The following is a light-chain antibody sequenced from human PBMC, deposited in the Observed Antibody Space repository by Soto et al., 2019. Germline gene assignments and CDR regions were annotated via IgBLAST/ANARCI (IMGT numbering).Light chain of an antibody. CDR2: DAS. J-gene: IGKJ2*01. CDR3: QQYDNLPYT. CDR1: QDISNY. V-gene: IGKV1-33*01. Sequence: DIQMPPSPSALSASVGDRVTITCQASQDISNYLNWYQQKPGKAPKLLIYDASNLETGVPSRFSGSGSGTDFTFTISSLQTEDIATYYCQQYDNLPYTFGQGTKLEIK.